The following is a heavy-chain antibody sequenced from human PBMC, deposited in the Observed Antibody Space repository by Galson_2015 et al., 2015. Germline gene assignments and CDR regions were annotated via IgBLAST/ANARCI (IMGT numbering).Heavy chain of an antibody. CDR2: IRSKANSYAT. V-gene: IGHV3-73*01. D-gene: IGHD5-12*01. CDR3: VIVAMTDYYYYGMDV. Sequence: SLRLSCAASGFTFSSYGMHWVRQASGKGLEWVGRIRSKANSYATAYAASVKGRFTISRDDSKNTAYLQMNSLKTEDTAVYYCVIVAMTDYYYYGMDVWGQATKVTVSS. J-gene: IGHJ6*02. CDR1: GFTFSSYG.